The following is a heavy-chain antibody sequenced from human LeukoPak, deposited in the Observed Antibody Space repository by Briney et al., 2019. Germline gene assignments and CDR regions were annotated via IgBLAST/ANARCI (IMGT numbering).Heavy chain of an antibody. CDR1: GFSISDKY. CDR2: IYTAGDT. J-gene: IGHJ4*02. D-gene: IGHD6-19*01. V-gene: IGHV3-53*01. Sequence: SGGSLRLSCTASGFSISDKYMGWLREAPGKGLEWFSVIYTAGDTFYPDSVRGRFGISRDTSKNMVNLQINSLRAEDTALYYCTSGQMFASGGFDDWGRGTLVTVSS. CDR3: TSGQMFASGGFDD.